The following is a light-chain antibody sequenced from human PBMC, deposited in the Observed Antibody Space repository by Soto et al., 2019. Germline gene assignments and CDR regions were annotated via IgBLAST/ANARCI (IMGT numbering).Light chain of an antibody. CDR1: QTISSY. J-gene: IGKJ4*01. V-gene: IGKV1-39*01. CDR2: AAS. CDR3: QQSYSTPRT. Sequence: DIQVTQSPSSLSASVGDRVTITCRASQTISSYLNWYQQKPGKAPNLLIYAASTLQSGVPSRFSGSGSGTDFTLTISSLQPEDFATYYCQQSYSTPRTFGGGTKVDIK.